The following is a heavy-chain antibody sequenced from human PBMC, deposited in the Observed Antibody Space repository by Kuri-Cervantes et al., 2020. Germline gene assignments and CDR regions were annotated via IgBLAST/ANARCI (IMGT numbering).Heavy chain of an antibody. D-gene: IGHD5-24*01. CDR1: GYTFTAYH. CDR3: ARIWGDGYNYGVFDI. V-gene: IGHV1-69*06. Sequence: SVKVSSKASGYTFTAYHLHWVRQAPGQGLEWMGGIIPIFGTANYAQKFQGRVTITAAKSTSTAHMELRSLRSDDTVVYYCARIWGDGYNYGVFDIWGQGTLVTVSS. CDR2: IIPIFGTA. J-gene: IGHJ3*02.